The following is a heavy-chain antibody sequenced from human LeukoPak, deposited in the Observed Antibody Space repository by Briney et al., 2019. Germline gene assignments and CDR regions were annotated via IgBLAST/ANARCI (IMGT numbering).Heavy chain of an antibody. J-gene: IGHJ4*02. V-gene: IGHV1-8*01. CDR1: GYTFTSYD. Sequence: ASVKVSCKASGYTFTSYDINWVRQATGQGLEWLGYMNPNSGYTGYAQKFQGRVTITSDTSINTAYMELSSLRSEDTAMYYCAREPRRFGDWGQGTLVTVSS. CDR3: AREPRRFGD. CDR2: MNPNSGYT. D-gene: IGHD3-10*01.